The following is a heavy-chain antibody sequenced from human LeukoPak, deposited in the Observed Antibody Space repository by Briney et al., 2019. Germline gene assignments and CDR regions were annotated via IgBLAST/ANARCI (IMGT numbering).Heavy chain of an antibody. D-gene: IGHD3-16*01. CDR1: GFTFSTYD. CDR2: IGTIGDT. Sequence: GGSLRLSCAASGFTFSTYDFHWVRQRTEKGLEWVSAIGTIGDTYYADSVRGRFTISREDAKSSSYLQMNSLRDGDTAVYYCVRESNAAGGGNLQAFNFWGQGTLVTVSS. V-gene: IGHV3-13*01. CDR3: VRESNAAGGGNLQAFNF. J-gene: IGHJ4*02.